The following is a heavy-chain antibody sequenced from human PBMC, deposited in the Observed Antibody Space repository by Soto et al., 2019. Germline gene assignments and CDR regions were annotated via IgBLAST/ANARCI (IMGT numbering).Heavy chain of an antibody. D-gene: IGHD1-1*01. CDR3: ARRAETNGWNGFGADKYYFDF. V-gene: IGHV1-8*01. CDR1: GYTFTSYD. Sequence: QVQLVQSGAEVRKPGASVKVSCEASGYTFTSYDIYWVRQATGQGLEWMGGMNPNTGNSGYAQKFQGRVTMTSDTSKSTAHMEVSSLRSEDTAVYYCARRAETNGWNGFGADKYYFDFWGQGTLVTVSS. CDR2: MNPNTGNS. J-gene: IGHJ4*02.